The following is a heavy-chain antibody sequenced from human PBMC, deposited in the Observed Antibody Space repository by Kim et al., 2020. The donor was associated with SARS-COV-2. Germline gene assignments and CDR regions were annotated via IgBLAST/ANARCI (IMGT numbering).Heavy chain of an antibody. CDR3: EATLHRREVLWFGEPPCGY. D-gene: IGHD3-10*01. J-gene: IGHJ4*02. Sequence: GGSLRLSCAASGFTFSSYAMSWVRQAPGKGLAWVSAISGSGGSTYYADSVKGRFTISRDNSKNTLYLQMNSLRAEDTAVYYCEATLHRREVLWFGEPPCGYWGQGTLVTVSS. CDR1: GFTFSSYA. V-gene: IGHV3-23*01. CDR2: ISGSGGST.